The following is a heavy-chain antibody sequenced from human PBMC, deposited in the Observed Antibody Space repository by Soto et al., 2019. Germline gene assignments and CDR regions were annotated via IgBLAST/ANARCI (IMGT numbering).Heavy chain of an antibody. V-gene: IGHV3-21*01. CDR3: ARGRGAAGTDSGQYYGMEV. CDR1: GFTFSRYS. Sequence: EVQLVESGGGLVKPGGSLRLSCAASGFTFSRYSMNWVLQAPGKGLEWVSSISSSSSYIYYADSVKGRFTISRDNAKISLYLQINSLRAEDTAEYYCARGRGAAGTDSGQYYGMEVWGQGTTVTVSS. J-gene: IGHJ6*02. D-gene: IGHD6-13*01. CDR2: ISSSSSYI.